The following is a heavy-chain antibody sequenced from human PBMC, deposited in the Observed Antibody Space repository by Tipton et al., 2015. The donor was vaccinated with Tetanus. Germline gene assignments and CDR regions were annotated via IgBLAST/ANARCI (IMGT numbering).Heavy chain of an antibody. D-gene: IGHD1-20*01. J-gene: IGHJ3*01. CDR1: GGSFTDCY. Sequence: TLSLTCAVSGGSFTDCYWGWVRQPPGRGLEWIGEINHSGTTYYNASLKSRLTMSVDTSEQHFSLNLNSVTASDTAMYYCARRRYTWNRGGFDLWGQGTMVTVS. CDR3: ARRRYTWNRGGFDL. CDR2: INHSGTT. V-gene: IGHV4-34*01.